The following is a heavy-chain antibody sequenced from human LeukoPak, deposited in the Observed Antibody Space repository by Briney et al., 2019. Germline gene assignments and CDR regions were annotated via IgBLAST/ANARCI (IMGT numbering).Heavy chain of an antibody. D-gene: IGHD3-10*01. V-gene: IGHV1-8*01. J-gene: IGHJ5*02. CDR2: MNPNSGNT. Sequence: ASVEVSCKASGYTFTSYDINWVRQATGQGLEWMGWMNPNSGNTGYAQKFQGRVTKTRNTSISTAYMELSSLRSEDTAVYYCARGDVLLWFGELRPNWFDPWGQGTLVTVSS. CDR3: ARGDVLLWFGELRPNWFDP. CDR1: GYTFTSYD.